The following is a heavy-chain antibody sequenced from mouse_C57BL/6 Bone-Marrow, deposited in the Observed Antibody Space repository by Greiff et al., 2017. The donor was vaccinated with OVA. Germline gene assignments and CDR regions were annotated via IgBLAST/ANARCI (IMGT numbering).Heavy chain of an antibody. J-gene: IGHJ3*01. CDR3: ARSRSNYFSWFAY. D-gene: IGHD2-5*01. Sequence: VQLQQPGAELVKPGASVKMSCKASGYTFTSYWITWVKQRPGQGLEWIGDIYPGSGSTNYNEKFKSKATLTVDTSSSTAYMQLSSLTSEDSAVYYCARSRSNYFSWFAYWGQGTLVTVSA. CDR2: IYPGSGST. V-gene: IGHV1-55*01. CDR1: GYTFTSYW.